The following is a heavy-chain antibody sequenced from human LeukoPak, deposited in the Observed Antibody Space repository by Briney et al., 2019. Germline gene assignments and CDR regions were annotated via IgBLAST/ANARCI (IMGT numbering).Heavy chain of an antibody. CDR3: ARDSLSSRSGYTDS. CDR1: GFTFSSYE. V-gene: IGHV3-48*03. D-gene: IGHD3-22*01. J-gene: IGHJ4*02. CDR2: ISSSGSTI. Sequence: PGGSLRLSCAASGFTFSSYEMNWVRQAPGKGLKWVSYISSSGSTIYIDSVKGRFTISRDNAKNSLYLQMNSLRAEDTAVYYCARDSLSSRSGYTDSWGQGTLVTVSS.